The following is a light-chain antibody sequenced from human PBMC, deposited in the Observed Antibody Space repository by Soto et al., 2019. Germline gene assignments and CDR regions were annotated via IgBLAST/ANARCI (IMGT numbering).Light chain of an antibody. Sequence: EIVLTQSPGTLSLSPGDRATLSCRASQSVTSNLAWYQQKPGQAPRLLIYGASTRATGIPARFSGSGSGTEFTLTISSLQSEDFAVYFCQQYNNWPPITFGQGTLLEI. V-gene: IGKV3-15*01. CDR2: GAS. CDR3: QQYNNWPPIT. J-gene: IGKJ5*01. CDR1: QSVTSN.